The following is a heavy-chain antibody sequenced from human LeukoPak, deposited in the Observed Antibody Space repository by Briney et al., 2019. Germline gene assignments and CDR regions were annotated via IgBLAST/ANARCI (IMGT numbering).Heavy chain of an antibody. CDR2: IRYDGSNK. V-gene: IGHV3-30*02. Sequence: GGSLRLSCAASGFTFSSYGMHWVRQAPGKGLEWVAFIRYDGSNKYYADSVKGRFTIPRDNSKNTLYLQMNSLRAEDTAVYYCARDIYYSSHAGFDIWGQGTMVTVSS. CDR1: GFTFSSYG. CDR3: ARDIYYSSHAGFDI. D-gene: IGHD3-10*01. J-gene: IGHJ3*02.